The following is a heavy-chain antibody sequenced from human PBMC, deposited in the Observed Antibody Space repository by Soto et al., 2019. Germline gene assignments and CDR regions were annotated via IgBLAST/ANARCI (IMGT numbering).Heavy chain of an antibody. CDR2: ISTSSSPI. V-gene: IGHV3-11*04. CDR3: ARGLSRAFDI. J-gene: IGHJ3*02. Sequence: PGGSLRLSCAASGFTFSDYYMSWIRQAPGKGLEWVSYISTSSSPIYYADSVKGRFTISRDNAKNSLYLQMNSLKAEDTAVYYCARGLSRAFDIWGQGTMVTVSS. CDR1: GFTFSDYY.